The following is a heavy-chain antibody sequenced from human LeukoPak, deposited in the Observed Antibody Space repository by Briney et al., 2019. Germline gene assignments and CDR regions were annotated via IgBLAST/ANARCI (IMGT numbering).Heavy chain of an antibody. Sequence: GASVKVSCKASGYTFTSYGIRWVRQAPGQGLEWMGWISAYNGNTNYAKKLQGRVTMTTDTSTSTAYMELRSLRSDDTAVYYCAREGAALLWFGGFDYWGQGTLVTVSS. CDR1: GYTFTSYG. CDR2: ISAYNGNT. J-gene: IGHJ4*02. D-gene: IGHD3-10*01. V-gene: IGHV1-18*01. CDR3: AREGAALLWFGGFDY.